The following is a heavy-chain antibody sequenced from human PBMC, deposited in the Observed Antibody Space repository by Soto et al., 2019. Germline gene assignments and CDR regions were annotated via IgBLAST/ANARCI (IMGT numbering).Heavy chain of an antibody. CDR1: GGSITSGNSY. D-gene: IGHD3-22*01. CDR2: IHHSGNT. J-gene: IGHJ3*02. V-gene: IGHV4-30-4*01. CDR3: ARVGNYYERSGYYQGGFDI. Sequence: VQLRESGPGLLKPSQTLSLTCSVSGGSITSGNSYWSWVRQSPGKGLEWIGYIHHSGNTDYSPSLKSRVSLSVDTSKNQFSLRLNSVTATDTAVYFCARVGNYYERSGYYQGGFDIWGQGTLVTVSS.